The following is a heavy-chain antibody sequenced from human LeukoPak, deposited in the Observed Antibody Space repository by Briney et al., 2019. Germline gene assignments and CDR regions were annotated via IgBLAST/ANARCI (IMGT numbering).Heavy chain of an antibody. D-gene: IGHD4-17*01. CDR2: IYYSGST. J-gene: IGHJ5*02. V-gene: IGHV4-39*01. Sequence: PSETLSLTCTVSGGSISSSSYYWGWIRQPPGKGLEWIGRIYYSGSTYYNPSLKSRVTISVDTSKNQFSLKLSSVTAADTAVYYCARQIDYGDYAWFDPWGQGTLVTVSS. CDR1: GGSISSSSYY. CDR3: ARQIDYGDYAWFDP.